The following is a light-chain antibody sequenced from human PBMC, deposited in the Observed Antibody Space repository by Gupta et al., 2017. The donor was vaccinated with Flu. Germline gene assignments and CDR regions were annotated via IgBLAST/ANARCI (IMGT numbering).Light chain of an antibody. CDR3: MQGSRWPWA. CDR1: QSLVYRDGNTY. J-gene: IGKJ1*01. CDR2: QVS. V-gene: IGKV2-30*01. Sequence: DVVMTQSPLSLPVPLGQPASISCRSSQSLVYRDGNTYLHWFQQRPGQSPRRLIYQVSHRESGVPDRFSGSGSGTDFTLKISRVEAEDVGVYYCMQGSRWPWAFGQGTKVEIK.